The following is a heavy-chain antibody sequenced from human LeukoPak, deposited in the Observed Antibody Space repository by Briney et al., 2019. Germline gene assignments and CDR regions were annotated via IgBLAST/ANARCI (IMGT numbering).Heavy chain of an antibody. Sequence: GGSLRLSCAASGFPFSSYSMTWVRQAPGKGLEWVANIKPDGTTKFYVDSVKGRFTISRDNALNSLYLQMNSLRAEDTAIYYCARPVGGNGMDVWGQGTTVTVSS. V-gene: IGHV3-7*03. D-gene: IGHD1-26*01. CDR2: IKPDGTTK. CDR1: GFPFSSYS. CDR3: ARPVGGNGMDV. J-gene: IGHJ6*02.